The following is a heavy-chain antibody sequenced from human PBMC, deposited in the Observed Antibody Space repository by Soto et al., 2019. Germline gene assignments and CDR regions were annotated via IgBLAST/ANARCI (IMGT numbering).Heavy chain of an antibody. Sequence: ASVKVSCKASGYTFTSYGISWVRQAPGQGLEWMGWISAYNGNTNYAQKLQGRVTMTTDTSTSTAYMELRSLRSDDTAVYYCARVAGNGDLGAFHIPGQGTMVTVSS. D-gene: IGHD4-17*01. CDR1: GYTFTSYG. CDR3: ARVAGNGDLGAFHI. J-gene: IGHJ3*02. V-gene: IGHV1-18*01. CDR2: ISAYNGNT.